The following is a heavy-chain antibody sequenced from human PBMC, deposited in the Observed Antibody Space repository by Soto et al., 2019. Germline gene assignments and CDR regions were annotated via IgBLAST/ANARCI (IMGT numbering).Heavy chain of an antibody. CDR3: ARENCMFRYGMDV. CDR1: GGSISSGDYY. V-gene: IGHV4-30-4*01. Sequence: QVQLQESGPGLVKPSQTLSLTCTVSGGSISSGDYYWSWIRQPPGKGLEWIGYISYSGSTDYNPSLKSRFAIPLDTSKSQCSLKMSSVTAADPAVYDCARENCMFRYGMDVWGQGTTVTVSS. CDR2: ISYSGST. J-gene: IGHJ6*02. D-gene: IGHD3-10*01.